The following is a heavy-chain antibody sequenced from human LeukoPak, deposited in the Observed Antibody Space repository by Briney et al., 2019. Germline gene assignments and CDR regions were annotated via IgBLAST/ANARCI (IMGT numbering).Heavy chain of an antibody. V-gene: IGHV3-53*04. J-gene: IGHJ4*02. CDR2: IYSAGNT. CDR1: GFTVSTDY. D-gene: IGHD3-22*01. CDR3: ARASYFYDSRSYYYDY. Sequence: PGGSLRLSCAASGFTVSTDYMSWVRQAPGKGLEWVSVIYSAGNTFYADSVKGRFTISRHTSKNTLYLQMNSLRAEDTGVYYCARASYFYDSRSYYYDYWGQETLVTVSS.